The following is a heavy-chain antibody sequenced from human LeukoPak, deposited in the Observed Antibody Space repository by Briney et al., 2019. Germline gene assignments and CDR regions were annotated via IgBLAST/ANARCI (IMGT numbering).Heavy chain of an antibody. CDR1: GGSFSGYY. Sequence: SETLSLTCAVYGGSFSGYYWSWIRQPPGKGLEWIGYIYYSGSTNYNPSLKSRVTISVDTSKNQFSLKLSSVTAADTAVYYCASCAGTSCYYYYYMDVWGKGTTVTVSS. J-gene: IGHJ6*03. CDR3: ASCAGTSCYYYYYMDV. D-gene: IGHD2-2*01. V-gene: IGHV4-59*01. CDR2: IYYSGST.